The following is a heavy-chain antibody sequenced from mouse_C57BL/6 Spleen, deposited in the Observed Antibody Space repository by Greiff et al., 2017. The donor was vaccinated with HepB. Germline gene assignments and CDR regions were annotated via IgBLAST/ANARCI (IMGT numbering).Heavy chain of an antibody. CDR1: GYSITSGYY. Sequence: ESGPGLVKPSQSLSLTCSVTGYSITSGYYWNWIRQFPGNKLEWMGYISYDGSNNYNPSLKNRISITRDTSKNQFFLKLNSVTTEDTATYYCARGITTVVEGYFDVWGTGTTVTVSS. V-gene: IGHV3-6*01. D-gene: IGHD1-1*01. J-gene: IGHJ1*03. CDR3: ARGITTVVEGYFDV. CDR2: ISYDGSN.